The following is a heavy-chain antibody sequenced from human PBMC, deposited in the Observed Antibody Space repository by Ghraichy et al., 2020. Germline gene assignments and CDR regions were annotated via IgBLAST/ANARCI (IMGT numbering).Heavy chain of an antibody. CDR2: TYYRSKWYN. J-gene: IGHJ4*02. V-gene: IGHV6-1*01. CDR3: ARVLCSGGDCYHFFDY. CDR1: GDSVSSNSAT. Sequence: SETLSLTCAISGDSVSSNSATWNWIRQAPSSGLEWLGRTYYRSKWYNDHASSVKSRIIINPDTSKNHFSLQLNSVTPEDTAVYYCARVLCSGGDCYHFFDYWGQGTRVTVSS. D-gene: IGHD2-15*01.